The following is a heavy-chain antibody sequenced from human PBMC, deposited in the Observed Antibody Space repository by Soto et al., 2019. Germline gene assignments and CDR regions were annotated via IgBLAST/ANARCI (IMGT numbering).Heavy chain of an antibody. CDR1: GGIFSNYA. V-gene: IGHV1-69*13. J-gene: IGHJ6*02. Sequence: SVKVSCKASGGIFSNYAITWVRQAPGQGPEWMGGIIPKFGASNYAQKFQGRVTITADESTTTAYMELSSLRSEDSAVYYCARGSFSSGSRTYYYHGMDVWGQGTTVTVSS. D-gene: IGHD6-13*01. CDR3: ARGSFSSGSRTYYYHGMDV. CDR2: IIPKFGAS.